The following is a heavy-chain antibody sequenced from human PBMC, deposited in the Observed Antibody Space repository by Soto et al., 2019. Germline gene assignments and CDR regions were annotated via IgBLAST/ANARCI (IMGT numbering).Heavy chain of an antibody. J-gene: IGHJ2*01. CDR3: AEDGIRAELTVSAFLLNRSSDL. CDR2: IYYSGSTGST. D-gene: IGHD1-26*01. V-gene: IGHV4-59*08. Sequence: KGLEWIGYIYYSGSTGSTNYNPSLKSRVTISVDTSKNQFSLKLNSMTAADTSFFFQAEDGIRAELTVSAFLLNRSSDL.